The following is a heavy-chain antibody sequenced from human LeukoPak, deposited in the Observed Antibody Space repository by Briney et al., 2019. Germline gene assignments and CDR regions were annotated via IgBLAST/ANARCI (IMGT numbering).Heavy chain of an antibody. Sequence: SETLSLTCTVSGGSISTYYWSWIRQPPGKGLGWIGYVYYSGSTNYNPSLKSRVTISLDTSKNQFSLMLSSVTAADTAVYFCARGERRDGYTFGYWGQGTLVTVSS. CDR1: GGSISTYY. CDR2: VYYSGST. CDR3: ARGERRDGYTFGY. J-gene: IGHJ4*02. V-gene: IGHV4-59*01. D-gene: IGHD5-24*01.